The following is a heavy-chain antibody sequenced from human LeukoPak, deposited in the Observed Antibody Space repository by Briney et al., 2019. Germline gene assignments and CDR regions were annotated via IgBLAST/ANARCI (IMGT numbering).Heavy chain of an antibody. CDR2: ISSSGSTI. V-gene: IGHV3-11*04. CDR1: GLTFSDYY. J-gene: IGHJ4*02. D-gene: IGHD1-1*01. Sequence: PGGSLRLSCAASGLTFSDYYMSWIRQAPGKGLEWVSYISSSGSTIYYADSVKGRFTISRDNAKNSLYLQMNSLRAEDTAVYYCASTPFNENFDYWGQGTLVTVSS. CDR3: ASTPFNENFDY.